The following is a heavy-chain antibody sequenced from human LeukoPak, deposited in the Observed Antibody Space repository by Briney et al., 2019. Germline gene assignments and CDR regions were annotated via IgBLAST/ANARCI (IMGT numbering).Heavy chain of an antibody. J-gene: IGHJ4*02. CDR1: GFTFSDYY. V-gene: IGHV3-11*01. Sequence: GGSLRLSCAASGFTFSDYYMSWIRQAPGKGLEWVSYISSSGSTIYYADSVKGRFTISRDNAKNSLYLQMNSLRAEDTAVYYCAREPHYYGSGSYLGPFDYWGQGTLVTVSS. D-gene: IGHD3-10*01. CDR2: ISSSGSTI. CDR3: AREPHYYGSGSYLGPFDY.